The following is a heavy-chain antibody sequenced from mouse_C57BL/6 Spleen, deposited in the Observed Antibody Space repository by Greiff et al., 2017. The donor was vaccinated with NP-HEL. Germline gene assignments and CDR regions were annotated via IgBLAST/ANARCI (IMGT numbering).Heavy chain of an antibody. V-gene: IGHV14-4*01. Sequence: VQLQQSGAELVRPGASVKLSCTASGFNINDDYMHWVKQRPEQGLEWIGWIDPENGDTEYASKFQGKATITADTSSNTAYLQLSSLTSEDTAVYYCTTFTDAMDYWGQGTSVTVSS. J-gene: IGHJ4*01. CDR1: GFNINDDY. CDR3: TTFTDAMDY. CDR2: IDPENGDT. D-gene: IGHD1-1*01.